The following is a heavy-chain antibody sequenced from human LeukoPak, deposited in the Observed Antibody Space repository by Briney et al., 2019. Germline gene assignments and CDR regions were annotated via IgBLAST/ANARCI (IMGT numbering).Heavy chain of an antibody. Sequence: ASVKVSCKASGYTFTSYDINWVRQATGQGLEWMGWMNPNSGNTGYAQKFQGRVTMTRNTSISTAYMELSSLRSEDTAVYYCATPPANYTSGYSSSWYLNWFDPWGQGTLVTVSS. CDR1: GYTFTSYD. V-gene: IGHV1-8*01. CDR3: ATPPANYTSGYSSSWYLNWFDP. CDR2: MNPNSGNT. D-gene: IGHD6-13*01. J-gene: IGHJ5*02.